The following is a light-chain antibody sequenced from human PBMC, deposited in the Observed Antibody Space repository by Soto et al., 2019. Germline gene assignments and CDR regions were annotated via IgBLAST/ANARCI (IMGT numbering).Light chain of an antibody. V-gene: IGKV1-39*01. CDR3: QQSYSTPIT. J-gene: IGKJ5*01. CDR2: GAS. Sequence: DIQMTHSPSSLSASVLDSVTVTFRSSQSISNYVSWYQQKPGKAPKLLIYGASFLPTGVPSRFSGSGSGTDFTLTISSLQPEDFATYYCQQSYSTPITFGQGTRLEIK. CDR1: QSISNY.